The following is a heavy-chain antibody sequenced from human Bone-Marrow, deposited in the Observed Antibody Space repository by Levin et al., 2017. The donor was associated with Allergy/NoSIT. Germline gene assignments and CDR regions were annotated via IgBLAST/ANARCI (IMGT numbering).Heavy chain of an antibody. D-gene: IGHD3-10*01. CDR1: GGTFRSYT. CDR3: ARDRLFGPGPGGMDV. J-gene: IGHJ6*02. Sequence: KISCKASGGTFRSYTISWVRQAPGQGLEWMGRVIPLLRTSNYAQKFQGRVTITADESTSTIYMDLTSLIYDDTGVYYCARDRLFGPGPGGMDVWGQGTTVT. V-gene: IGHV1-69*08. CDR2: VIPLLRTS.